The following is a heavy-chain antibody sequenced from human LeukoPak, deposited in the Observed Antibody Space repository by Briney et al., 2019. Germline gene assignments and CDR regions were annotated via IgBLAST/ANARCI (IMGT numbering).Heavy chain of an antibody. CDR1: GGSISSYY. Sequence: SETLSLTCTVSGGSISSYYWSWIRQPPGKGLEWIGYIYTSGSTYYNPSLNSQVTISVDTSKNQFSLKLSSVTAADTAVYYCARLHHYFYYMDVWGKGTTVTVSS. CDR3: ARLHHYFYYMDV. D-gene: IGHD4-11*01. J-gene: IGHJ6*03. V-gene: IGHV4-4*09. CDR2: IYTSGST.